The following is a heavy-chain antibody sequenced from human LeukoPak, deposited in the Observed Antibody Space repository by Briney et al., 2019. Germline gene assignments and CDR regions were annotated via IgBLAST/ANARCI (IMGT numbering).Heavy chain of an antibody. CDR3: AKDQWNPDF. J-gene: IGHJ4*02. CDR1: GFPFSSYA. Sequence: GRSLRLSCSASGFPFSSYAMHWVSQAPGKGLEWVAVMWDDGSSQNYADSVKGRFTISRDNSKNLVSLQMNSLRAEDTAVYYCAKDQWNPDFWGQGTLVSVSS. D-gene: IGHD6-19*01. V-gene: IGHV3-33*06. CDR2: MWDDGSSQ.